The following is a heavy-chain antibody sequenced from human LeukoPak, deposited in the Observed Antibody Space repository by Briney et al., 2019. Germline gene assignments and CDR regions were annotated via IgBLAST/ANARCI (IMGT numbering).Heavy chain of an antibody. V-gene: IGHV1-2*06. J-gene: IGHJ4*02. D-gene: IGHD6-19*01. Sequence: VASVKVSCKASGYTFTGYYMHWVRQAPGQGLEWLRRINPNSGGTNYAQKFQGRVTMTRDTSISTAYMELSRLRSDDTAVYYCARLFSSGWNFDYWGQGTLVTVSS. CDR2: INPNSGGT. CDR1: GYTFTGYY. CDR3: ARLFSSGWNFDY.